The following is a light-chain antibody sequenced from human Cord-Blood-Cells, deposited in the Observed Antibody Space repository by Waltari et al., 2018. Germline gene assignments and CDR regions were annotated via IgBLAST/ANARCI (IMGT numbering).Light chain of an antibody. CDR2: DVS. J-gene: IGLJ3*02. Sequence: QSALTQPAFVSGSPGQSITISCPGTSRHVGGYNYVSWYQQHPGKAPKLLIYDVSKRPSGVSNRFSGSKSGNTASLTISGLQAEDEADYYCSSYTSSSTLVFGGGTKLTVL. CDR1: SRHVGGYNY. CDR3: SSYTSSSTLV. V-gene: IGLV2-14*01.